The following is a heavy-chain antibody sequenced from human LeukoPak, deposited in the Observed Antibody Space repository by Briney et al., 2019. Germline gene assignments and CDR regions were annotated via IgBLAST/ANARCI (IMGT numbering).Heavy chain of an antibody. CDR1: GGSISSYY. CDR3: ARLNYNNKYFDY. D-gene: IGHD4-11*01. CDR2: IYYSGST. J-gene: IGHJ4*02. V-gene: IGHV4-59*01. Sequence: SETLSLTCTVSGGSISSYYWSWIRQPPGKGLEWIGYIYYSGSTNYNPSLKSRVTISVDTSKNQFSLKLSSVTAADTAVYYCARLNYNNKYFDYWGQGTLVTVSS.